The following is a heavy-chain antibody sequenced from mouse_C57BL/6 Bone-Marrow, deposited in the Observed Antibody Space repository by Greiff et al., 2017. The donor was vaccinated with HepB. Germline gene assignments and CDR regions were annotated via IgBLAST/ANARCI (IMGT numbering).Heavy chain of an antibody. CDR3: ARFSTTVVAHYYAMDY. CDR2: IYPRSGNT. Sequence: VQLQQSGAELARPGASVKLSCKASGYTFTSYGISWVKQRTGQGLEWIGEIYPRSGNTYYNEKFKGKATLTADKSSSTAYMELRSLTSEDSAVYFCARFSTTVVAHYYAMDYWGQGTSVTVSS. D-gene: IGHD1-1*01. V-gene: IGHV1-81*01. J-gene: IGHJ4*01. CDR1: GYTFTSYG.